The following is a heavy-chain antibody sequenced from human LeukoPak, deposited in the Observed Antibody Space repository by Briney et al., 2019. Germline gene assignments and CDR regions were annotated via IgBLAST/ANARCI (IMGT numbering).Heavy chain of an antibody. CDR1: GFTFNTYG. J-gene: IGHJ4*02. Sequence: GGSLRLSCAASGFTFNTYGMTWVRQAPGKGLEWVSSITGSGLNTYYADSVKGRFTSSRDNSRNTLYLQMNTLRVEDTAVYYCAKGLRILVWGQGTLVTVSS. D-gene: IGHD6-6*01. V-gene: IGHV3-23*01. CDR2: ITGSGLNT. CDR3: AKGLRILV.